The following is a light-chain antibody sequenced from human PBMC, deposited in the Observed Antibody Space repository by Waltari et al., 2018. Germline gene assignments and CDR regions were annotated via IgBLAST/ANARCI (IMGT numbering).Light chain of an antibody. Sequence: DIQMTQSPSSLSASVGDRVTITCRASQSISSDLNWYPQKPGKAPKLLIYAASSLQSGVPSRFSGSGSGTDFTLTISSLQPEDFATYYCQQSYSTPPLTFGGGTKVEIK. CDR1: QSISSD. J-gene: IGKJ4*01. CDR3: QQSYSTPPLT. V-gene: IGKV1-39*01. CDR2: AAS.